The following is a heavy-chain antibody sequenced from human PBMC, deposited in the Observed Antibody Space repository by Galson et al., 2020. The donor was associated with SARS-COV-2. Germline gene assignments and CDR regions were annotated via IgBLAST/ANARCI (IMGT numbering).Heavy chain of an antibody. V-gene: IGHV5-51*01. Sequence: KIGESLKISCKGSGYSFTSYWIGWVRQMPGKGLEWMGIIYPGDSDTRYSPSFQGQVTISADKSISTAYLQWSSLKASDTAMYYCARHKYEGYCSGGSCYSMANWFDPWGQGTLVTVSS. CDR3: ARHKYEGYCSGGSCYSMANWFDP. CDR1: GYSFTSYW. CDR2: IYPGDSDT. D-gene: IGHD2-15*01. J-gene: IGHJ5*02.